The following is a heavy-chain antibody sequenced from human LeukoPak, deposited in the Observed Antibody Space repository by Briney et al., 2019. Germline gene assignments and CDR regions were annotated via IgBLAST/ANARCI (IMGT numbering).Heavy chain of an antibody. V-gene: IGHV4-34*01. CDR1: GGSLSGYY. J-gene: IGHJ4*02. D-gene: IGHD6-19*01. CDR2: INHSGST. CDR3: ARQWLVSPLFDY. Sequence: SETLSLTCAVYGGSLSGYYWSWIRQPPGKGLEWIGEINHSGSTNYNPSLKSRVTISVDTSKNQLSLKLSSTTAADTAVYYCARQWLVSPLFDYWGQGTLVTVSS.